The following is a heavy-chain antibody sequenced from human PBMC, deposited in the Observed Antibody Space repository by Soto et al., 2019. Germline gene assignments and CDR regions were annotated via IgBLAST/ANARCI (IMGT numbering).Heavy chain of an antibody. CDR2: ISGSGGST. Sequence: EVQLLESGGGLVQPGGSLRLSCAASRFTFSSYAMSWVRQAPGKGLEWVSAISGSGGSTYYADSVKGRFTISRDNSKNTLYLQMNSLRAEDTAVYYCAKATGYMSLYYYYGMDVWGQGTTVTVSS. CDR3: AKATGYMSLYYYYGMDV. D-gene: IGHD2-2*02. V-gene: IGHV3-23*01. CDR1: RFTFSSYA. J-gene: IGHJ6*02.